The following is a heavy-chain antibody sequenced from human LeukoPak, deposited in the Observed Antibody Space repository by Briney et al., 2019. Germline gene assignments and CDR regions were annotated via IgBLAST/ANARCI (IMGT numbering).Heavy chain of an antibody. CDR2: ISSSGSTI. V-gene: IGHV3-11*01. J-gene: IGHJ5*02. D-gene: IGHD6-13*01. Sequence: GGSLRLSCAASGFTFSDYYMSWIRQAPGKGLEWVSYISSSGSTIYYADSVKGRFTISRDNAKNSLYLQMNNLRAEDTAVYYCARGSHGSSWYLDWFDPWGQGTLVTVSS. CDR3: ARGSHGSSWYLDWFDP. CDR1: GFTFSDYY.